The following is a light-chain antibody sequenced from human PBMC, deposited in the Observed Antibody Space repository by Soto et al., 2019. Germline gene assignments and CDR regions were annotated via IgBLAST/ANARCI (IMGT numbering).Light chain of an antibody. Sequence: QSVLTLPASVSGSPGQSITISCTGTSSDVGGYNHVSWYQIHPGKAPKLIIYEVTSRPSGVSYRFSGSKSGNSASLTISGLQAEDEADYYCSSYASSSSYVFGGGTKVTVL. CDR2: EVT. CDR1: SSDVGGYNH. CDR3: SSYASSSSYV. V-gene: IGLV2-14*01. J-gene: IGLJ1*01.